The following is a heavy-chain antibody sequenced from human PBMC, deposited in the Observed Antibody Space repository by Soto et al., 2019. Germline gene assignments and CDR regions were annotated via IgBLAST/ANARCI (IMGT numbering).Heavy chain of an antibody. Sequence: PGGSLRLSCAASGFTFSDYYMSWIRQAPGKGLEWVSYISSSGSTIYYADSVKGRFTISRDNAKNSLYLQMNSLRAEDTAVYYCARDVGWGDEYSSSIGYYYYMDVWGKGTTVTVSS. CDR2: ISSSGSTI. CDR1: GFTFSDYY. V-gene: IGHV3-11*01. CDR3: ARDVGWGDEYSSSIGYYYYMDV. D-gene: IGHD6-6*01. J-gene: IGHJ6*03.